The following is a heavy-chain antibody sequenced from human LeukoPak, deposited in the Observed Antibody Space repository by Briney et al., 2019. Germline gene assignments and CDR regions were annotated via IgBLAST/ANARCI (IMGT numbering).Heavy chain of an antibody. CDR3: ARAKALAAAGTVWFDP. CDR2: IYYSGST. Sequence: PSQTLSLTCTVSGGSISSGGSYWSWIRQHPGKGLEWIGYIYYSGSTYYNPSLKSRVTISVDTSKNQFSLKLSSVTAADTAVYYCARAKALAAAGTVWFDPWGQGTLVTVSS. J-gene: IGHJ5*02. CDR1: GGSISSGGSY. D-gene: IGHD6-13*01. V-gene: IGHV4-31*03.